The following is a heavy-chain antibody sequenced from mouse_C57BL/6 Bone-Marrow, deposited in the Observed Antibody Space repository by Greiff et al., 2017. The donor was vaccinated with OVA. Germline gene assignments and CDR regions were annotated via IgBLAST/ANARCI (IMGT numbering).Heavy chain of an antibody. D-gene: IGHD1-1*01. V-gene: IGHV1-74*01. CDR2: IHPSDSDT. Sequence: VQLQQPGAELVKPGASVKVSCKASGYTFTSYWMHWVKQRPGQGLEWIGRIHPSDSDTNYNQKFKGKATLTVDKSSSTAYMQRSSLTSEDSAVYYGAPRDYYGSSYWYFDVWGTGTTVTVSS. CDR3: APRDYYGSSYWYFDV. CDR1: GYTFTSYW. J-gene: IGHJ1*03.